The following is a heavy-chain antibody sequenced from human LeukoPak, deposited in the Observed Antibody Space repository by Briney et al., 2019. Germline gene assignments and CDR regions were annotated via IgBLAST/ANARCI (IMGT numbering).Heavy chain of an antibody. CDR2: INAGNGNT. CDR3: ASEILPYYYDSSGYYYDY. Sequence: ASVKVSCKASGYTFTSYAMHWVRQAPGQRLEWMGWINAGNGNTKYSQKFQGRVTITRDTSASTAYMELSSLRSEDTAVYYCASEILPYYYDSSGYYYDYWGQGTLVTVSP. V-gene: IGHV1-3*01. J-gene: IGHJ4*02. CDR1: GYTFTSYA. D-gene: IGHD3-22*01.